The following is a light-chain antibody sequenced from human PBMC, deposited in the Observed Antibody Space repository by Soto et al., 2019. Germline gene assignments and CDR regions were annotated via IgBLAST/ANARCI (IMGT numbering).Light chain of an antibody. Sequence: EIVMTQSPATLSVSPGERATLSCRASQSVSSNLAWYQHKPGQAPRLLIYGASIRATGVPAKFSGSGSGTEFTLTISSLQSEDCAVYYCQQYQKWPLTFGGGTKAEIK. CDR3: QQYQKWPLT. J-gene: IGKJ4*01. V-gene: IGKV3-15*01. CDR1: QSVSSN. CDR2: GAS.